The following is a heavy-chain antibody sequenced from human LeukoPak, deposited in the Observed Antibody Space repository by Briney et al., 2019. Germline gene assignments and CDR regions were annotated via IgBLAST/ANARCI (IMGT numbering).Heavy chain of an antibody. CDR2: ISAYNGNT. CDR1: GYTFTTYG. D-gene: IGHD1-26*01. Sequence: ASVKVSCKASGYTFTTYGISWVRQAPGQGVEWMGWISAYNGNTNYAQQLQGRVTMTTDTSTSTAYMELRSLRSADTAVHYCARGGADKFDYWGQGTLVTVSS. J-gene: IGHJ4*02. CDR3: ARGGADKFDY. V-gene: IGHV1-18*01.